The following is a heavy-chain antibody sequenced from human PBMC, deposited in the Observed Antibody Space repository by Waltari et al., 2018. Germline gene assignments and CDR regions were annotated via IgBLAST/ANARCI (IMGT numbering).Heavy chain of an antibody. J-gene: IGHJ4*02. CDR2: IKSKTEGGTT. CDR3: TTDGVV. CDR1: GFTFNNDW. V-gene: IGHV3-15*01. Sequence: EVQLVESGGGLVKPGGSLRLSCAAAGFTFNNDWMRLVRQAPGKGLEWVGRIKSKTEGGTTDYADPVKGRFTISRDASNNTLYLQMNSLKTEDTAVYYCTTDGVVWGQGTLVTVSS. D-gene: IGHD3-3*01.